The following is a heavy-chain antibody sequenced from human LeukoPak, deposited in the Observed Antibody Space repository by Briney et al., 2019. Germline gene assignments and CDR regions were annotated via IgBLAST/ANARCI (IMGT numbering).Heavy chain of an antibody. D-gene: IGHD3-9*01. CDR3: ATEGYDIVTGYIDAFDI. V-gene: IGHV4-59*12. Sequence: PSETLSLTCTVSGGSISSYYWSWIRQPPGKGLEWIGYISYSGSTNYNPSLKSRVTISIDTSKNQFSLKLRSVTAADTAIYYCATEGYDIVTGYIDAFDIWGQGTMVTVSS. CDR2: ISYSGST. CDR1: GGSISSYY. J-gene: IGHJ3*02.